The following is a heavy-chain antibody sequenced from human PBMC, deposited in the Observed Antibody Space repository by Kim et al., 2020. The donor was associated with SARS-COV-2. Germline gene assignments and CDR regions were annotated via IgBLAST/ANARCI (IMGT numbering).Heavy chain of an antibody. CDR1: GGSFNGFH. J-gene: IGHJ2*01. CDR2: INHSGRT. Sequence: SETLSLTCAVYGGSFNGFHWSWIRQPPGRGLEWIGEINHSGRTNYNPSLMSRVTISVDTSKNQFSLKLTSVTAADTAVYYCARRVSHTSGSGRHYCDLWG. D-gene: IGHD3-10*01. V-gene: IGHV4-34*01. CDR3: ARRVSHTSGSGRHYCDL.